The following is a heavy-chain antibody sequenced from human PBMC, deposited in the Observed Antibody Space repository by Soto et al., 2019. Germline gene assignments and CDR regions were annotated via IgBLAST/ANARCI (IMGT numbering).Heavy chain of an antibody. D-gene: IGHD3-10*01. J-gene: IGHJ4*02. Sequence: EVQLLESGGGLVQPGGSLRLSCAASGFTFSSYAMSWVRQAPGKGLEWVSAISGSGGSTYYADSVKGRFTISRDNSKNTLYLQMNSLRAEDTAVYYCAKDTGYDSHGNILWFGEFEPYYFDYWGQGTLVTVSS. CDR1: GFTFSSYA. CDR3: AKDTGYDSHGNILWFGEFEPYYFDY. V-gene: IGHV3-23*01. CDR2: ISGSGGST.